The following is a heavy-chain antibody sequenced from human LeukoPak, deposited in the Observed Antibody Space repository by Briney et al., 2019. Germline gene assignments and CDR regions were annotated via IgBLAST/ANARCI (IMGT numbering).Heavy chain of an antibody. J-gene: IGHJ3*02. CDR1: GFIFSGSA. Sequence: GGSLRLSCAVSGFIFSGSAMHWVRQASGKGLEWIGRITNKADSYTTSYAASVKGRFTISRDDSKNTAYLQVNSLKTEDTAVYYCSLLALDFYDSSGLRGGNSLVIWGQGTMVTVSS. V-gene: IGHV3-73*01. D-gene: IGHD3-22*01. CDR3: SLLALDFYDSSGLRGGNSLVI. CDR2: ITNKADSYTT.